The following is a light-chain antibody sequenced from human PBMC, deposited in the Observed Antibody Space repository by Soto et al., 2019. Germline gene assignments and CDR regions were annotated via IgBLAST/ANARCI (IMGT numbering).Light chain of an antibody. V-gene: IGKV3-15*01. CDR2: GAS. Sequence: EIVMTQSPATLSVSPGERATLSCRASQSVSSKLAWYQQKPGQAPRLLIYGASTRATGIPARFSGSGSGTEFTLTISSLLSEDFAVYYCQQYNNWPPAYTFGQGTKLEIK. CDR1: QSVSSK. J-gene: IGKJ2*01. CDR3: QQYNNWPPAYT.